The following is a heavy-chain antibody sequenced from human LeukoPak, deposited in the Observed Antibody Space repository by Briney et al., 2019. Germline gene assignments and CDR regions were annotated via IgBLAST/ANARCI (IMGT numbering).Heavy chain of an antibody. V-gene: IGHV3-9*01. CDR2: ISWNSASI. CDR3: AKDITGRNFYFDAMDV. J-gene: IGHJ6*02. CDR1: GFTFGDFA. Sequence: PGRSLRLSCTSPGFTFGDFAMHWVRQDPGKGLEWVSGISWNSASIGYADSVKGRFTVSRDNAQNSMYLQMDSLRPEDTALYYCAKDITGRNFYFDAMDVWGQGTTVTVSS.